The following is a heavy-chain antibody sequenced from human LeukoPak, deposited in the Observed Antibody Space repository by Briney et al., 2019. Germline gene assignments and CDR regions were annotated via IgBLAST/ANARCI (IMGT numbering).Heavy chain of an antibody. Sequence: SETLSLTCTVSGGSISSGGDYWSWIRQHPGKGLEWIGYIYYSGSTYYNPSLKSRVTISVDTSKNQFSLKLSSVTAADTAVYYCARAPPGYYDFWSGYLTGYFDYWGQGTLVTVSS. D-gene: IGHD3-3*01. CDR1: GGSISSGGDY. CDR2: IYYSGST. V-gene: IGHV4-31*03. CDR3: ARAPPGYYDFWSGYLTGYFDY. J-gene: IGHJ4*02.